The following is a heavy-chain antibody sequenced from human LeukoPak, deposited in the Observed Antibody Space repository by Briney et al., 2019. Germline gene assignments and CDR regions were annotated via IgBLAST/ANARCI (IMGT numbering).Heavy chain of an antibody. J-gene: IGHJ4*02. CDR2: VYRSGTT. Sequence: SETLSLTCVVSGYSISSGYHWGWIRQPPGKGLEWIGSVYRSGTTYYDPSFKSRVTISVDTSKNQISLKVRSVTAADTAMYYCARVSSGWYWADYWGQGTLVTVSS. CDR1: GYSISSGYH. CDR3: ARVSSGWYWADY. D-gene: IGHD6-19*01. V-gene: IGHV4-38-2*01.